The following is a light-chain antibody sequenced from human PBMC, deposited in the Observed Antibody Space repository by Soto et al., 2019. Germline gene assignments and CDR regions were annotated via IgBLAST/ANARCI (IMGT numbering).Light chain of an antibody. Sequence: DIQMTQSSSSLSASVGDRVTITCQASQDISNYLNWYQQKPGKAPKLLIYDASNLETGVPSRFSGSGYGTDFTFTISSLQPEDIATYYCQQYDNLPPYTFGQGTKLEIK. V-gene: IGKV1-33*01. CDR1: QDISNY. J-gene: IGKJ2*01. CDR2: DAS. CDR3: QQYDNLPPYT.